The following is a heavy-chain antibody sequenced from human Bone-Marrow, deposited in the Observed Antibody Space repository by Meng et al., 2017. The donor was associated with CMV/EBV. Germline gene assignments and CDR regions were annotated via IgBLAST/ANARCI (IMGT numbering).Heavy chain of an antibody. J-gene: IGHJ6*02. D-gene: IGHD6-13*01. Sequence: GGSLRLSCAASGFTFSNAWMSWVRQAPGKGLEWVSSISSSSSYIYYADSVKGRFTISRDNAKNSLYLQMNSLRAEDTAVYYCARDHRAQQLGRYGMDVWGQGTTVTVSS. V-gene: IGHV3-21*01. CDR3: ARDHRAQQLGRYGMDV. CDR1: GFTFSNAW. CDR2: ISSSSSYI.